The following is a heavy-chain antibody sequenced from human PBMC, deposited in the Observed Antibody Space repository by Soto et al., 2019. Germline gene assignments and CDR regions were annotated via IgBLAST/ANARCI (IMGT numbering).Heavy chain of an antibody. CDR2: ISGSGSAT. J-gene: IGHJ2*01. V-gene: IGHV3-23*01. CDR1: GFTFSSYA. CDR3: AKGTEAVAGNYFDI. Sequence: EVQLLESGGDLVQPGGSLRLSCVASGFTFSSYAMNWVRQARGKGLEWVSTISGSGSATYYADSVKGRLSISRDNSKTTRFRQMNNLRAEGTAVYDCAKGTEAVAGNYFDIWGRGTLFTVSS. D-gene: IGHD6-19*01.